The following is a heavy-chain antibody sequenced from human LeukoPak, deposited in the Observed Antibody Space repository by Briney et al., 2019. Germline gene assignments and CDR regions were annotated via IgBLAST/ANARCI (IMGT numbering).Heavy chain of an antibody. CDR3: AKDHAGYYDFWSHPYYFDY. V-gene: IGHV3-23*01. CDR1: GFTFSSYA. Sequence: PGGSLRLSCAASGFTFSSYAMSWVRQAPGKGLEWVSAISGSGGSTYYADSVKGRFTISRDNSKNTLYLQMNSLRAEDTAVYYCAKDHAGYYDFWSHPYYFDYWGQGTLVTVFS. D-gene: IGHD3-3*01. CDR2: ISGSGGST. J-gene: IGHJ4*02.